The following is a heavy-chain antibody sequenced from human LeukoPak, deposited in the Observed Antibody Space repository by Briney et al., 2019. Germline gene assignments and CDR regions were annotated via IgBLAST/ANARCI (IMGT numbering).Heavy chain of an antibody. D-gene: IGHD5-18*01. CDR2: INPNSGGT. V-gene: IGHV1-2*02. Sequence: GASVKVSCKASGYTFTGYYMHWMRQAPGQGLEWMGWINPNSGGTNYAQKFQGRVTMTRDTSVSTAYMELNRLRSDDTGVYYCARDTTMITYWFDPWGQGTLVTVSS. J-gene: IGHJ5*02. CDR1: GYTFTGYY. CDR3: ARDTTMITYWFDP.